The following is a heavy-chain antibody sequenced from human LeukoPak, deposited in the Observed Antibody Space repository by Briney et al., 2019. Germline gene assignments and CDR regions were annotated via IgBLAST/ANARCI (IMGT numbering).Heavy chain of an antibody. D-gene: IGHD5-24*01. V-gene: IGHV4-39*02. CDR2: IYYNVAT. CDR1: RGSISSSIYY. Sequence: SETLSLTCTVSRGSISSSIYYWGRFRQPPGKGLEWIGSIYYNVATYYNSSLKSRVTISVDTSKNHLSLKLSSVAAADAAVYYCARVRDGYNRNWAYWGQGTLVTVSS. CDR3: ARVRDGYNRNWAY. J-gene: IGHJ4*02.